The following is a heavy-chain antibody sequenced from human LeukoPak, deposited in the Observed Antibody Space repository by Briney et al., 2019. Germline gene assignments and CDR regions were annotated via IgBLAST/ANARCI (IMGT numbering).Heavy chain of an antibody. V-gene: IGHV3-20*04. CDR1: GFTFDDYG. Sequence: GGSLRLSCAASGFTFDDYGMSWVRQVPGKGLEWVSAFNWNGGSTHYSDSVKGRFTISIDNSKNTLYLQMNSLRAEDTAVYYCARRAGAYTHPYDYWGQGTLVTVS. D-gene: IGHD3-16*01. CDR3: ARRAGAYTHPYDY. CDR2: FNWNGGST. J-gene: IGHJ4*02.